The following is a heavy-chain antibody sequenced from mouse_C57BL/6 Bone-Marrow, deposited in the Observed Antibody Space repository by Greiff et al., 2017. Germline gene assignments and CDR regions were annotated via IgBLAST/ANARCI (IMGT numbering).Heavy chain of an antibody. J-gene: IGHJ1*03. V-gene: IGHV2-9*01. Sequence: VHLVESGPGLVAPSQSLSITCTVSGFSLTSYGVDWVRQPPGKGLEWLGVIWGGGSTNYNSALMSRLSISKDNSKSQVFLKMNSLQTDDTAMYYCAKHATVVATYWYFDVWGTGTTVTVSS. CDR1: GFSLTSYG. CDR3: AKHATVVATYWYFDV. CDR2: IWGGGST. D-gene: IGHD1-1*01.